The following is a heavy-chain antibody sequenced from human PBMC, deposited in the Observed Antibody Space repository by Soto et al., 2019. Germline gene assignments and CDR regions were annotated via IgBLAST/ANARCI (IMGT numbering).Heavy chain of an antibody. J-gene: IGHJ4*02. Sequence: QVQLVESGGGVVQPGRSLRLSCAASGFTFSSYAMHWVRQAPGKGLEWVAVISYDGSNKYYADSVKGRFTISRDNSKNTLYLRMNSLRAEDTAVYYCARDGGSYFLDYWGQGTLVTVSS. CDR1: GFTFSSYA. D-gene: IGHD1-26*01. V-gene: IGHV3-30-3*01. CDR2: ISYDGSNK. CDR3: ARDGGSYFLDY.